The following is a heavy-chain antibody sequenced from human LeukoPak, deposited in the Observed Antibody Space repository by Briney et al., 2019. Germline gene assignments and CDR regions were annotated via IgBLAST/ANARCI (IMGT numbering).Heavy chain of an antibody. CDR3: ARDSRPFTAMAPYYYYYYMDV. CDR1: GFTFSSYS. V-gene: IGHV3-21*01. J-gene: IGHJ6*03. D-gene: IGHD5-18*01. Sequence: GGSLRLSCAASGFTFSSYSMSWVRQAPGKGLEWVSSISSSSSYIYYADSVKGRFTISRDNAKNSLYLQMNSLRAEDTAVYYCARDSRPFTAMAPYYYYYYMDVWGKGTTATVSS. CDR2: ISSSSSYI.